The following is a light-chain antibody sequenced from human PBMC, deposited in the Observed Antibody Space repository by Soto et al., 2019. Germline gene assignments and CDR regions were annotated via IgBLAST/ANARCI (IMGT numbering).Light chain of an antibody. Sequence: EIVLTQSPGTVSLSPGERATLSCRASQSVSSRYLAWYRQKPGQAPSLLIFGASNRATGIPDRFSGSGFGTDFTLTISRLEPEDCAVYYCLRYGDAPPAYTFGQGTKLEIK. CDR3: LRYGDAPPAYT. J-gene: IGKJ2*01. CDR1: QSVSSRY. V-gene: IGKV3-20*01. CDR2: GAS.